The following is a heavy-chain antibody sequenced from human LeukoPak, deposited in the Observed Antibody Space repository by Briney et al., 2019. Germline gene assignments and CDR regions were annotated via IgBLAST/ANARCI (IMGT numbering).Heavy chain of an antibody. J-gene: IGHJ4*02. D-gene: IGHD2-15*01. Sequence: PSETLSLTCAVYGGSFSGYYWSWIRQPPGKGLEWIGEINHSGSTNYNPSLKSRVTISVDTSENQFSLKLSSVTAADTAVYYCARGASEVVPATYYFDYWGQGTLVTVSS. V-gene: IGHV4-34*01. CDR3: ARGASEVVPATYYFDY. CDR1: GGSFSGYY. CDR2: INHSGST.